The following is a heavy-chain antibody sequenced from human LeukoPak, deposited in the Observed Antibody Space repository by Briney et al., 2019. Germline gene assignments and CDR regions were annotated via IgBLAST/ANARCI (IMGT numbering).Heavy chain of an antibody. Sequence: PGGSLRLSCAASGFTVSTNYMTWVRQAPGKGLEWVSVIYSGGTTYYADSVKGGFSISRDNSKNTLYLQMNSLRAEDTAVYYCARYDYGRSGFDYWGQGTLVTVSS. V-gene: IGHV3-66*01. D-gene: IGHD5-12*01. CDR2: IYSGGTT. CDR1: GFTVSTNY. J-gene: IGHJ4*02. CDR3: ARYDYGRSGFDY.